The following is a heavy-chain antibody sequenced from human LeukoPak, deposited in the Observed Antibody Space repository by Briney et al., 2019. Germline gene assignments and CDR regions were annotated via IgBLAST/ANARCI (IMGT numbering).Heavy chain of an antibody. D-gene: IGHD2-2*01. CDR3: ARVPAAPRLYMDV. Sequence: PSETLSLTCTVSSGSVNSYYWSWIRQPPGKGLEWIGYIYYSGSTNYNPSLKSRVTISVDTSKNQFSLKLSSATAADTAVYYCARVPAAPRLYMDVWGQGTTVIVSS. CDR2: IYYSGST. V-gene: IGHV4-59*02. J-gene: IGHJ6*02. CDR1: SGSVNSYY.